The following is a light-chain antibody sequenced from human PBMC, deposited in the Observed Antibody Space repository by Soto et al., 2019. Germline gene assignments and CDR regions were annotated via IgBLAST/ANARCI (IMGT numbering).Light chain of an antibody. CDR1: SSDVGGYNY. V-gene: IGLV2-14*03. CDR3: SSYTSGSTRYV. J-gene: IGLJ1*01. Sequence: QAVVTQPASVSGSPGQSITISCTGSSSDVGGYNYVSWYQQHPGKAPKLMIFDVTNRPSGISNRFSASKSGNTASLTISGLQAEDEADYYCSSYTSGSTRYVFGTGTKVTVL. CDR2: DVT.